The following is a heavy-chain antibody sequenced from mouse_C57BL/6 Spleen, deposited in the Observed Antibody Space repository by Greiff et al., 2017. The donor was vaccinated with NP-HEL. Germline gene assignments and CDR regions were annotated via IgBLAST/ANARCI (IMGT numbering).Heavy chain of an antibody. CDR3: AIRYSNAWFAY. CDR2: IHPSDSDT. J-gene: IGHJ3*01. D-gene: IGHD2-5*01. CDR1: GYTFTSYW. V-gene: IGHV1-74*01. Sequence: VQLQQPGAELVKPGASVKVSCKASGYTFTSYWMHWVKQRPGQGLEWIGRIHPSDSDTNYNQKFKGKATLTVDKSSSTAYMQLSSLTSEDAAVYYCAIRYSNAWFAYWGQGTLVTVSA.